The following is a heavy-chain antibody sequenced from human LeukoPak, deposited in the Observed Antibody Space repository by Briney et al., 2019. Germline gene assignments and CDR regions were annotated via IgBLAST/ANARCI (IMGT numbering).Heavy chain of an antibody. Sequence: EASVKVSCKASGYTFTSYGITWVRQAPGQSLEWMGWISAYNGDTNYAQKVQGRVTMTTDTSTSTAYVELRSLRSDDTAVYYCARSGVLWNLAYWGQGTLVTVSS. CDR2: ISAYNGDT. V-gene: IGHV1-18*01. CDR3: ARSGVLWNLAY. CDR1: GYTFTSYG. D-gene: IGHD1-1*01. J-gene: IGHJ4*02.